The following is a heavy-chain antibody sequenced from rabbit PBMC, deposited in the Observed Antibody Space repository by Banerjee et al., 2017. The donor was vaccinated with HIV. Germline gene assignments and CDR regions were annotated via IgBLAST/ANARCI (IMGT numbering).Heavy chain of an antibody. V-gene: IGHV1S47*01. Sequence: QEQLVESGGGLVQPGGSLTLTCKASGFTISSYHMGWVRQAPGKGLEWIACIYNGDSEIYYATWAKGRFTISRSTSLNTVTLQMTSLTAADTATYFCAREGGWSFNLWGPGTLVTVS. J-gene: IGHJ4*01. CDR1: GFTISSYH. CDR3: AREGGWSFNL. CDR2: IYNGDSEI. D-gene: IGHD3-1*01.